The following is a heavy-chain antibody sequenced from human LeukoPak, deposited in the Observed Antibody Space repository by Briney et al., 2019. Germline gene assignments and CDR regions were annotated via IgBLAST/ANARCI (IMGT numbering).Heavy chain of an antibody. CDR3: ARGRGYSYGAVDY. Sequence: PSQTLSLTCAVSGGSISSGGYSSSRIRPPPGKGLDWIGYIYHSGSTYYNPSLKSRVTISVDRSKNQFSLKLSSVTAADTAVYYCARGRGYSYGAVDYWGQGTLVTVSS. CDR2: IYHSGST. CDR1: GGSISSGGYS. D-gene: IGHD5-18*01. J-gene: IGHJ4*02. V-gene: IGHV4-30-2*01.